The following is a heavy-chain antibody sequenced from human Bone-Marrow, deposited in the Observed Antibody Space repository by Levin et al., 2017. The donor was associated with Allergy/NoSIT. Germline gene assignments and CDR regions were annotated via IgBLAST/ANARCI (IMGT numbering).Heavy chain of an antibody. D-gene: IGHD2-2*01. CDR3: ARYRVVPCVSDYYSYGMVV. V-gene: IGHV4-61*01. CDR1: GGSVSSGSYH. J-gene: IGHJ6*02. CDR2: IHYSGST. Sequence: SQTLSLTCTVSGGSVSSGSYHWSWIRQTPGKGLEWIGCIHYSGSTKYNPSLKSRVAISLDTSTNQFSLRLTSLTSADPAVYFSARYRVVPCVSDYYSYGMVVWGQGTTVTVSS.